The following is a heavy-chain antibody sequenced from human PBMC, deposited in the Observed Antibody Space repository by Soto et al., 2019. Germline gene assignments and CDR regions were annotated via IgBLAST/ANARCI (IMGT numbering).Heavy chain of an antibody. D-gene: IGHD5-18*01. Sequence: SETLSLTCTVSGGSISSYYWSWIRQPPGKGLEWIGYIYDSGSTNYNPSLKSRVTISVDTSKNQFSLRLTSVTAADTAVYYCARVDTAMVTADYWGQGTLVTVSS. CDR1: GGSISSYY. V-gene: IGHV4-59*01. J-gene: IGHJ4*02. CDR3: ARVDTAMVTADY. CDR2: IYDSGST.